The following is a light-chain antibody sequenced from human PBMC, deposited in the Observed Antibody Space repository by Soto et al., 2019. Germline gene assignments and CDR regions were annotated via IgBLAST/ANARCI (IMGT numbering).Light chain of an antibody. Sequence: IVLTQTPLSSAVTLGQPASFSCGSSESLVHSDGKTYLGWLHLRPGQPPRLLIYQISRRPPGVPDRFSGSGAGTNFTLKISRVEPEDVGIFYCMQASQLRTFGQGTKVELK. CDR1: ESLVHSDGKTY. CDR3: MQASQLRT. V-gene: IGKV2-24*01. CDR2: QIS. J-gene: IGKJ1*01.